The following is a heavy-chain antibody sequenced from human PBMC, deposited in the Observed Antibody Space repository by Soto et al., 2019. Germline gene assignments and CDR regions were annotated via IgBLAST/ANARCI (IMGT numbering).Heavy chain of an antibody. Sequence: GASVKVSCKASGYTFTGYYMHWVRQAPGQGLEWMGWINPNSGGTNYAQKFQGRVTMTRDTSISTAYMELSRLRSDDTAVYYCARVNLMARKSHYFDYWGQGTLVTVSS. CDR1: GYTFTGYY. CDR2: INPNSGGT. J-gene: IGHJ4*02. CDR3: ARVNLMARKSHYFDY. V-gene: IGHV1-2*02. D-gene: IGHD5-12*01.